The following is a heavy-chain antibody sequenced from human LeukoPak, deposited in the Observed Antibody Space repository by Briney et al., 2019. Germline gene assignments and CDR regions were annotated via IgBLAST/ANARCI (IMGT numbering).Heavy chain of an antibody. CDR2: IYPGDSDT. CDR1: GYSFTSYL. CDR3: ARQSANYDYVWGSYRYWYYYDC. Sequence: GGSLKISCKGSGYSFTSYLIGWVRQMPGKGLEWMEIIYPGDSDTRYSPSFQGQVTISADMSVSTAYLQWSSLKASDTAMYYCARQSANYDYVWGSYRYWYYYDCWGHGTLVTASS. V-gene: IGHV5-51*01. D-gene: IGHD3-16*02. J-gene: IGHJ4*01.